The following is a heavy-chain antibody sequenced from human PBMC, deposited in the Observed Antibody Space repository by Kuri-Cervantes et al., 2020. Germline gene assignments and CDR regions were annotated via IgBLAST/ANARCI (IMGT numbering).Heavy chain of an antibody. CDR3: ARLFRSYYGSGSYKVYYHGMDV. CDR1: GYTFTSYG. V-gene: IGHV1-18*01. D-gene: IGHD3-10*01. Sequence: ASVKVSCKASGYTFTSYGISWVRQAPGQGLEWMGWISAYNGNTNYAQKLQGRVTMTTDTSTSTAYMELRSLRSDDTAVYYCARLFRSYYGSGSYKVYYHGMDVWGQGTTVTVSS. CDR2: ISAYNGNT. J-gene: IGHJ6*02.